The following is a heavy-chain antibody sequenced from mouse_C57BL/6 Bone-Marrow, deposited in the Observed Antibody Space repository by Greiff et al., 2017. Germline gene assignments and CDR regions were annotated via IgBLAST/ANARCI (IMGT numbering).Heavy chain of an antibody. V-gene: IGHV5-4*03. CDR2: ISDGGSYT. D-gene: IGHD2-3*01. CDR3: ARRGYDYVDY. CDR1: GFTFSSYA. Sequence: EVKLMESGGGLVKPGGSLKLSCAASGFTFSSYAMSWVRQTPEKRLEWVATISDGGSYTYYPDNVKGRFTITRDNAKNNLDLQMSQLKSEDTAMYYCARRGYDYVDYWGQGTTLTVSA. J-gene: IGHJ2*01.